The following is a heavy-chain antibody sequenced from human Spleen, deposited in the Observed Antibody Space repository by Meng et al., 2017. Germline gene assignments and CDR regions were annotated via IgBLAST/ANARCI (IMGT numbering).Heavy chain of an antibody. CDR3: AGRVMGAAAYDF. CDR2: ISFDGSDK. Sequence: QVELQQSGPGLVKPSQTLSLPCTVSGGSISTSSYYWTWIRQAPGKGLEWVAAISFDGSDKYYADSVRGRFTISRDNSKDTLYLQMNSLRVEDTAVYHCAGRVMGAAAYDFWGQGTLVTVSS. J-gene: IGHJ4*02. CDR1: GGSISTSSYY. D-gene: IGHD6-13*01. V-gene: IGHV3-30*12.